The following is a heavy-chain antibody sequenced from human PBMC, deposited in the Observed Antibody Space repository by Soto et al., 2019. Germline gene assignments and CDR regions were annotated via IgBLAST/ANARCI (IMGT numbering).Heavy chain of an antibody. CDR2: IYPGDSDT. Sequence: VESLKISGKGSGYSLTSYWIGWVRQMPGKGLEWMGIIYPGDSDTRYSPSFQGQVTISADKSISTAYLQWSSLKASDTAMYYCARLPVDTAMVPDYFDYWGQGTLVTVSS. CDR1: GYSLTSYW. V-gene: IGHV5-51*01. J-gene: IGHJ4*02. D-gene: IGHD5-18*01. CDR3: ARLPVDTAMVPDYFDY.